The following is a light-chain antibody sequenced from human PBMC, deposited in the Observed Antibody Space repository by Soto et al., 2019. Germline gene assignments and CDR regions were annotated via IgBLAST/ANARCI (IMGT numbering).Light chain of an antibody. CDR3: HQSYSTPRT. J-gene: IGKJ1*01. CDR1: QNISNY. Sequence: DVQMTQSPSSLSASVGDRVTITCRASQNISNYLNGYQQKPGKVPNLLIYTESSLQSGGPSTFSGSGSGTDFTLTISSWQPDEFETYYCHQSYSTPRTFGQGTMVDIK. V-gene: IGKV1-39*01. CDR2: TES.